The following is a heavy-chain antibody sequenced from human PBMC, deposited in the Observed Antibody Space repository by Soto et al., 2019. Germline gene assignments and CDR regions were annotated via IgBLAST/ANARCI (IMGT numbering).Heavy chain of an antibody. CDR1: GGSISSYY. D-gene: IGHD2-15*01. V-gene: IGHV4-59*01. CDR2: VYYSGST. CDR3: ARDNCSGGSCYSDY. J-gene: IGHJ4*02. Sequence: SETLSLTCTVSGGSISSYYWSWIRQPPGKGLEWIGYVYYSGSTNYNPSLKSRVTISVDTSKNQFSLKLSSVTAADTAVYYCARDNCSGGSCYSDYWGQGTLVTVSS.